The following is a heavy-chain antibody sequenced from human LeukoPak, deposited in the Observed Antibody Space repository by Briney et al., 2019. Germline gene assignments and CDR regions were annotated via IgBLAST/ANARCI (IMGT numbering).Heavy chain of an antibody. J-gene: IGHJ6*02. Sequence: GGSLRLSCAASGFTFSSYSMNWVRQAPGKGLEWVSSISSSSSYIYYADSVKGRFTISRDNAKNSLYLQMNSLRAEDTAVYYCARDRYYYDSSGYYSINGMDVWGQGTTVTVSS. V-gene: IGHV3-21*06. CDR1: GFTFSSYS. D-gene: IGHD3-22*01. CDR3: ARDRYYYDSSGYYSINGMDV. CDR2: ISSSSSYI.